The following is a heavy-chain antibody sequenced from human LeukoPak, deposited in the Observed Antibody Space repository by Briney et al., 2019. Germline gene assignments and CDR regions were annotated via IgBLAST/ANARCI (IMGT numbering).Heavy chain of an antibody. CDR1: GFTFSSYG. CDR2: IWYDGSNK. D-gene: IGHD2-2*01. CDR3: AKDCSSTSCHWFDP. J-gene: IGHJ5*02. Sequence: GRSLRLSCAASGFTFSSYGMHWVRQAPGKGLEWVAVIWYDGSNKYYADSVKGRFTISRDNSKNTLYLQMNSLRAEDTAVYYCAKDCSSTSCHWFDPWGQGTLVTVSS. V-gene: IGHV3-33*06.